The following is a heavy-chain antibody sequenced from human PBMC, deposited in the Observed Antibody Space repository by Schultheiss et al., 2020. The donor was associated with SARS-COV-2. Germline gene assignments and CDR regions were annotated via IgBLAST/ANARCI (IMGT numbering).Heavy chain of an antibody. J-gene: IGHJ4*02. Sequence: GGSLRLSCAASGFTFSGYGMHWVRQAPGKGLVWVAVIWYDGSNKYYADSVKGRFTISRDNSQNTLYLQMHSLRAEDTALYYCAKVPIIILLPAFFDYWGQGTLVTVSS. CDR2: IWYDGSNK. CDR3: AKVPIIILLPAFFDY. V-gene: IGHV3-33*06. CDR1: GFTFSGYG. D-gene: IGHD3-10*01.